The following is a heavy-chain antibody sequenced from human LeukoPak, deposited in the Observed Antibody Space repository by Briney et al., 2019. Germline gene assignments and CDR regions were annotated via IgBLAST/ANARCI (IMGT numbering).Heavy chain of an antibody. Sequence: SETLSLTCTVSGGSISSYYWSWIRQPPGKGLEWIGYIYYSGSTNYNPSLKSRVTISVDTSKNQFSLKLSSVTAADTAVYYCASREGSPLRVVGYFQHWGQGTLVTVSS. V-gene: IGHV4-59*12. CDR3: ASREGSPLRVVGYFQH. J-gene: IGHJ1*01. CDR1: GGSISSYY. CDR2: IYYSGST. D-gene: IGHD1-26*01.